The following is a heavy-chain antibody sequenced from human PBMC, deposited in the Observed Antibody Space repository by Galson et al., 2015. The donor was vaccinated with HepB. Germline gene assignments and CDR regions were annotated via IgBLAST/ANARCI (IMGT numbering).Heavy chain of an antibody. V-gene: IGHV3-30-3*01. Sequence: SLRLSCAASGFTFSSFAMHWVRQAPGKGLEWVAVISYDGSNTYYADSVKGRFTISRDNSKNTLSVQMNSLRAEDTAVYYCARDVGWLQLRYYFDYWGQGTLVTVSS. CDR3: ARDVGWLQLRYYFDY. CDR1: GFTFSSFA. D-gene: IGHD5-24*01. J-gene: IGHJ4*02. CDR2: ISYDGSNT.